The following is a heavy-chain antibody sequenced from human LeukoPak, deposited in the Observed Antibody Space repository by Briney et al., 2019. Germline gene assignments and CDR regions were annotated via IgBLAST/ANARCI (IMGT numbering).Heavy chain of an antibody. CDR3: ARDRTRITMVRGLKSYYYMDV. J-gene: IGHJ6*03. Sequence: GGSLRLSCAASGFTFEDHGMSWVRQSPGKGLEWVSGINWNGVTTGYADSVKGRFTISRDNAKNSLYLQMNSLRAEDTAVYYCARDRTRITMVRGLKSYYYMDVWGKGTTVTVSS. D-gene: IGHD3-10*01. CDR1: GFTFEDHG. V-gene: IGHV3-20*04. CDR2: INWNGVTT.